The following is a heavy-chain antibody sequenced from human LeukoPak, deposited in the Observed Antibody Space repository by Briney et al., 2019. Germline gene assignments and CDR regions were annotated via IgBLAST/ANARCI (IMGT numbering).Heavy chain of an antibody. Sequence: GGSLRLSCAASGFTVSSSYMTWVRQAPGKGLDWVSVIYNEGTTYYADSVKDRFTISRDTSKNTLYLQMNSLRAEDTAVYYCARDSLPSSGWIFDYWGQGTLVTVSS. V-gene: IGHV3-53*01. CDR2: IYNEGTT. D-gene: IGHD6-19*01. CDR1: GFTVSSSY. CDR3: ARDSLPSSGWIFDY. J-gene: IGHJ4*02.